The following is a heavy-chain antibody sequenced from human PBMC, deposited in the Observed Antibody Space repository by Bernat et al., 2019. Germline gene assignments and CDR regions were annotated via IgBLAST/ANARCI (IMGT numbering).Heavy chain of an antibody. J-gene: IGHJ3*02. CDR1: GFTFSSYG. Sequence: QVQLVESGGGVVQPGRSLRLSCAASGFTFSSYGMHWVRQAPGKGLEWVAVISYDGSNKYYADSVKGRFTISRDNSKNTLYLQMNSLRAEDTAVYYCAKGGPLLRENDAFDIWGQGTMVTVSS. V-gene: IGHV3-30*18. CDR2: ISYDGSNK. D-gene: IGHD3-22*01. CDR3: AKGGPLLRENDAFDI.